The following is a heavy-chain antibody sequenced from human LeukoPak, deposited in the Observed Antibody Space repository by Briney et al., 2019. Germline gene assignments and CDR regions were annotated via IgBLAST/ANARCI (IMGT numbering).Heavy chain of an antibody. D-gene: IGHD3-16*01. J-gene: IGHJ4*02. CDR3: AKELGPFTGFDY. V-gene: IGHV3-23*01. CDR1: GFTFSTYA. Sequence: PGGSLRLSCTASGFTFSTYALSWVRQAPGKGLEWVSVINGNGGTRYYIDSVSGRFTISRDNSKNTVYLQMNSLRADDTAVYYCAKELGPFTGFDYWGQGALVTVSS. CDR2: INGNGGTR.